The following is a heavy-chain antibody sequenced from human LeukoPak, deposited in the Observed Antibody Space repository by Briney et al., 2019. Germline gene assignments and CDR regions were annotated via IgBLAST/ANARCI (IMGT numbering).Heavy chain of an antibody. Sequence: SETLSLTCTVSGASISNYYWSWLRQPPGKGLEWIGCIYDSGGTNYNPSLKSRVTISVDKSKSQFSLKLSSVTAADTAVYYCAREYYSDSSAYIDYWGQGTLVTVSS. J-gene: IGHJ4*02. CDR3: AREYYSDSSAYIDY. CDR1: GASISNYY. D-gene: IGHD3-22*01. V-gene: IGHV4-59*01. CDR2: IYDSGGT.